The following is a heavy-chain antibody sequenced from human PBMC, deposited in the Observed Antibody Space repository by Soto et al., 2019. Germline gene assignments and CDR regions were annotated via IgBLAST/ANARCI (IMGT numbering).Heavy chain of an antibody. CDR1: GGSFSGYY. V-gene: IGHV4-34*01. D-gene: IGHD3-3*01. J-gene: IGHJ6*02. CDR2: INHSGTT. CDR3: ARGFGGSIFGLVANFYYCAMDV. Sequence: SETLSLTCAVYGGSFSGYYWSWVRQPPGKGLEWIGEINHSGTTNNHPSLTGRVTISVDTSKNQFSLKLNAVTAADTAVYYCARGFGGSIFGLVANFYYCAMDVWGQGTPVTVSS.